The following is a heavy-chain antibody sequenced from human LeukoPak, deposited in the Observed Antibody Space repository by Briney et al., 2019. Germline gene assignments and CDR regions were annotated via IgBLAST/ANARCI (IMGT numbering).Heavy chain of an antibody. CDR1: GFTFTNYW. J-gene: IGHJ3*01. V-gene: IGHV3-7*01. CDR2: IEKDGSEK. Sequence: GGSLRLSCAASGFTFTNYWMSWVRQAPGKGLEWVANIEKDGSEKNYVDSVRGRFTISRDNAENSLHLQMNSLRAEDTAVYYCVRDGGRYSYASDWGQGTMVIVSS. D-gene: IGHD5-18*01. CDR3: VRDGGRYSYASD.